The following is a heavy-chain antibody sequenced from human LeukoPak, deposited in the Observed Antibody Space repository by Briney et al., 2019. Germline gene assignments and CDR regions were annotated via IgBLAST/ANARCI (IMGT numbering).Heavy chain of an antibody. Sequence: GGSLRLSCAASGFTFSSYAMSWVRQASGKGLEWVSSISGSDGNTYYADSVKGRFTISRDNSKNTLYMQMNSLRAEDTAVYYCAKLVTHFDYWGQGTLVTVSS. CDR3: AKLVTHFDY. D-gene: IGHD4-23*01. J-gene: IGHJ4*02. CDR1: GFTFSSYA. CDR2: ISGSDGNT. V-gene: IGHV3-23*01.